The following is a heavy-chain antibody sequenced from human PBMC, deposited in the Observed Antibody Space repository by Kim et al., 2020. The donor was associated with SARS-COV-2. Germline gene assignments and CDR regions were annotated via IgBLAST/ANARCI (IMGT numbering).Heavy chain of an antibody. V-gene: IGHV3-7*01. CDR2: IKQDGSEK. D-gene: IGHD1-1*01. J-gene: IGHJ4*02. CDR1: GFTFSNDW. Sequence: GGSLRLSCAASGFTFSNDWMSWVRQAPGKGLEWVATIKQDGSEKYYVDSVKGRFTISRDNAKNSLYLEMNSLRGEDAAVYYCTTGTGKYGGPGSLVSV. CDR3: TTGTGKY.